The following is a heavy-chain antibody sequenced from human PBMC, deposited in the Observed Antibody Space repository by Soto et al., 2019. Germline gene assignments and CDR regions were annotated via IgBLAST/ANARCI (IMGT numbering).Heavy chain of an antibody. D-gene: IGHD2-2*01. J-gene: IGHJ4*02. Sequence: SVKVSCKASGGTFSSYAISWVRQAPGQGLEWMGGIIPIFGTANYAQKLQGRVTMTTDTSTSTAYMELRSLRSDDTAVYYCARDRDIVVVPAAIEWDYWGQGTLVTVSS. CDR2: IIPIFGTA. CDR1: GGTFSSYA. CDR3: ARDRDIVVVPAAIEWDY. V-gene: IGHV1-69*05.